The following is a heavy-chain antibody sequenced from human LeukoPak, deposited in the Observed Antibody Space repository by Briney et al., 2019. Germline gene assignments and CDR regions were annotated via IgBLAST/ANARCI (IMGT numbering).Heavy chain of an antibody. Sequence: KPGGSLRLSCAASGFTFSSYSMNWVRQAPGKGLEWMGIIYPGDSDTRYSPSFQGQVTISADKSISTAYLQWSSLKASDTAMYYCARIAVAGTTRVYFDYWGQGTLVTVSS. J-gene: IGHJ4*02. CDR2: IYPGDSDT. V-gene: IGHV5-51*01. CDR1: GFTFSSYS. CDR3: ARIAVAGTTRVYFDY. D-gene: IGHD6-19*01.